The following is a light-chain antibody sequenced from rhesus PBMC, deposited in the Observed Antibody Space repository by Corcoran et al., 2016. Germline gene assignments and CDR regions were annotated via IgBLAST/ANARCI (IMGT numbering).Light chain of an antibody. V-gene: IGKV1-21*01. CDR3: QHSHGTPYT. Sequence: DIQMTQSPSSLFASVGDTVTITCRASQGISSWLAWYQQKPGKAPKLLTYKASSLQSGVPSRFRGSGSGTDFTLTISSLQSEDVAAYYCQHSHGTPYTFGPGTKVEI. J-gene: IGKJ3*01. CDR1: QGISSW. CDR2: KAS.